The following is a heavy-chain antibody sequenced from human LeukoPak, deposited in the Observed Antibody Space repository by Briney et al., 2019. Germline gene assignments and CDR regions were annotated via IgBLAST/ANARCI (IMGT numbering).Heavy chain of an antibody. D-gene: IGHD3-10*01. CDR3: ASSFGFGELLPPHY. J-gene: IGHJ4*02. Sequence: QTGGSLRLSCAASGFTFDDYAMHWVRQAPGKGLEWVSGISWNSGSIGYADSVKGRFTISRDNAKNSLYLQMNSLRAEDTALYYCASSFGFGELLPPHYWGQGTLVTVSS. CDR1: GFTFDDYA. CDR2: ISWNSGSI. V-gene: IGHV3-9*01.